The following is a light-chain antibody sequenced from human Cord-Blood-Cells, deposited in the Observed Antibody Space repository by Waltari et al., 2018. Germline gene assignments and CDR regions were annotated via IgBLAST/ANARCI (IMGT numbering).Light chain of an antibody. Sequence: QSALTQPASVSGSPGQSITISCTGTSSDVGGYNYVSWYQQHPGKAPKRMIYEVSNRPSGVSNRFSWSKSGNTASLTISGLQAEDEADYYCSSYTSSSTLYVFGTGTKVTVL. V-gene: IGLV2-14*01. CDR1: SSDVGGYNY. CDR2: EVS. CDR3: SSYTSSSTLYV. J-gene: IGLJ1*01.